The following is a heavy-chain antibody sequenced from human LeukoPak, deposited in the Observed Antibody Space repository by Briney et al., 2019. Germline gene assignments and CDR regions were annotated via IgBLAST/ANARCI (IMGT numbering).Heavy chain of an antibody. Sequence: PSETLSLTCTVSGGSLNNLYWSWIRQSPGKGLEWIGFFSDSGSTNYNPSLQNRVTISVESSKNQFSLKLSSVTAADTAVYYCARHSYSGYDLLYWGQGTLVTVSS. V-gene: IGHV4-59*08. CDR2: FSDSGST. J-gene: IGHJ4*02. CDR1: GGSLNNLY. D-gene: IGHD5-12*01. CDR3: ARHSYSGYDLLY.